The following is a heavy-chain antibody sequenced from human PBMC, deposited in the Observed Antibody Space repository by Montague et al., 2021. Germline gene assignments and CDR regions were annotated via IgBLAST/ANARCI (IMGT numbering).Heavy chain of an antibody. CDR1: GGSISSSNYH. D-gene: IGHD2-8*01. CDR3: ARLDIVLISWAFDY. V-gene: IGHV4-39*01. Sequence: SEPLSLTCIVSGGSISSSNYHWGWIRQPPGKGLEWIGSITYTGNTYYNPSLKSRVTISVDTSRNQFSLKLTSVTAADTAVYYCARLDIVLISWAFDYWGQGTLVTVSS. CDR2: ITYTGNT. J-gene: IGHJ4*02.